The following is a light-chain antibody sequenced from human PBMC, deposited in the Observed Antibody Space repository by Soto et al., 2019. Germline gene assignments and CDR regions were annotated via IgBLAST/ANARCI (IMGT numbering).Light chain of an antibody. CDR1: QSVSSSF. V-gene: IGKV3-20*01. CDR3: QQYDSSRT. CDR2: GAS. J-gene: IGKJ1*01. Sequence: EIVLTQSPGTLSLSPGERATLLCRASQSVSSSFLAWYQQRPGQAPRVLIYGASIRATGIPDRFSGSGSGTDFTLTISRLEPEDFAVYYCQQYDSSRTFGRGTKVEMK.